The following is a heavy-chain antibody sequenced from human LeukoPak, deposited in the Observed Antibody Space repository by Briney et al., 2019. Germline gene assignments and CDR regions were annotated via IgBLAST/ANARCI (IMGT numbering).Heavy chain of an antibody. D-gene: IGHD3-22*01. Sequence: HGESLKISCKGSGYCFTSYWIGWVRQMPGKGLEWMGIIYPGDSDTRYSPSFQGQVTISADKSISTAYLQWSSLKASDTAMYYCARLGYYYDSSGYYAQPFDYWGQGTLVTVSS. J-gene: IGHJ4*02. CDR2: IYPGDSDT. CDR1: GYCFTSYW. CDR3: ARLGYYYDSSGYYAQPFDY. V-gene: IGHV5-51*01.